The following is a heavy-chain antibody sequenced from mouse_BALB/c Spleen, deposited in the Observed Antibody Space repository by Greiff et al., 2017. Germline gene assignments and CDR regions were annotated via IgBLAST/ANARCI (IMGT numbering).Heavy chain of an antibody. CDR2: IYPYNGGT. J-gene: IGHJ4*01. V-gene: IGHV1S29*02. CDR1: GYTFTDYY. CDR3: ARVGYYDYDGAIYGSMDY. D-gene: IGHD2-4*01. Sequence: EVQLQQSGAELAKPGASVKISCKASGYTFTDYYMHWVKQSHGKSLEWIGYIYPYNGGTGYNQKFKSKATLTVDTSSSTAYMELRSLTSEDSAVYYGARVGYYDYDGAIYGSMDYWGQGTSVTVSS.